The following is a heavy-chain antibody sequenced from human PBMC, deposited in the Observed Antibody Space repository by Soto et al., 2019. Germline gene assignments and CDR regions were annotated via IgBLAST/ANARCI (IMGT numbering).Heavy chain of an antibody. D-gene: IGHD2-21*02. V-gene: IGHV3-30*18. CDR3: AKDRDLAD. J-gene: IGHJ4*02. Sequence: QVQLVESGGGVVQPGTSLRLACAASGFIFSNYGMHWVRQAPGKWLVWVAVMSSDGIKKYYADSVKGRFTISRDNSKHTLYLQINSLRAEDTAVYYCAKDRDLADWGQGTLVTVSS. CDR2: MSSDGIKK. CDR1: GFIFSNYG.